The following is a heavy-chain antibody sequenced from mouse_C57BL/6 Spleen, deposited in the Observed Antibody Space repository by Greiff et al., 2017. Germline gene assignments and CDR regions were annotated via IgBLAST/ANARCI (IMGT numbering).Heavy chain of an antibody. CDR2: IDPNSGGT. CDR3: AGDGYNAWFAY. J-gene: IGHJ3*01. CDR1: GYTFTSYW. Sequence: QVQLQQPGAELVKPGASVKLSCKASGYTFTSYWMHWVKQRPGRGLEWIGRIDPNSGGTKYNEKFKSKATLTVDKPSSTAYMRLSSLTSEDSAVYYCAGDGYNAWFAYWGQGTLVTVSA. D-gene: IGHD2-3*01. V-gene: IGHV1-72*01.